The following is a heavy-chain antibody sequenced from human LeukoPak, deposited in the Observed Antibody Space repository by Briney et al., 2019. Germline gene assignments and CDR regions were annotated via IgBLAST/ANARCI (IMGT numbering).Heavy chain of an antibody. Sequence: ASVKVSCKASGYTFTGYYMHWVRQAPGQGREWMGWINPNSGGTNYAQKFQGRVTMTRDTSISTAYMELSRLRSDDTAVYYCARDGDYLGLFDYWGQGTLVTVSS. CDR3: ARDGDYLGLFDY. D-gene: IGHD4-17*01. CDR2: INPNSGGT. J-gene: IGHJ4*02. V-gene: IGHV1-2*02. CDR1: GYTFTGYY.